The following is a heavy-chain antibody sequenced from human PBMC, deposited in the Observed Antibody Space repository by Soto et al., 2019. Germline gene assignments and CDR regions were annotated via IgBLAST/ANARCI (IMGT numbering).Heavy chain of an antibody. D-gene: IGHD3-22*01. J-gene: IGHJ4*02. CDR2: IIPIFGTA. CDR1: GGTFSSYA. Sequence: SVKVSCKASGGTFSSYAISWVRQAPGQELEWMGGIIPIFGTANYAQKFQGRVTITADESTSTAYMELSSLRSEDTAVYYCASHHYDSSGSNTEYYFDYWGQGTLVTVSS. CDR3: ASHHYDSSGSNTEYYFDY. V-gene: IGHV1-69*13.